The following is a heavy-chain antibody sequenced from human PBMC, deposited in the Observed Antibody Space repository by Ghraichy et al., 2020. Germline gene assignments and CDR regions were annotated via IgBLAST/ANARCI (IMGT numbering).Heavy chain of an antibody. D-gene: IGHD3-10*01. CDR3: AKHPAVGSHYYMDV. CDR1: GFTFSSYA. CDR2: LRGSGVST. V-gene: IGHV3-23*01. Sequence: GGSLRLSCAASGFTFSSYAMSWVRQAPGKGLEWVSALRGSGVSTYYADSVKGRFTISRDNAKNTVYLQMSSLRAVETAIYYCAKHPAVGSHYYMDVWGQGTTVTVSS. J-gene: IGHJ6*03.